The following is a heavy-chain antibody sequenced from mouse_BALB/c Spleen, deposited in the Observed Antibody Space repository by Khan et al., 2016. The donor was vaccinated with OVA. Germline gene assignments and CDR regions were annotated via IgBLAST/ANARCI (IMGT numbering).Heavy chain of an antibody. V-gene: IGHV9-3-1*01. CDR2: INTYTGEP. CDR1: GYTFTNYG. Sequence: QIQLVQSGPELKKPGETVKISCKASGYTFTNYGLNWVKQAPGKGLKWMGWINTYTGEPTYADDFKGRFAFSLETSANTASLPINNLKHEDTATYFCARSAAYWFFDVGGAGTTVTVSA. CDR3: ARSAAYWFFDV. J-gene: IGHJ1*01.